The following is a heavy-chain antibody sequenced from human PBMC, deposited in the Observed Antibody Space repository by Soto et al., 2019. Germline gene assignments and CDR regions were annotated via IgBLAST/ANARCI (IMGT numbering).Heavy chain of an antibody. J-gene: IGHJ4*01. Sequence: SETLSLTCSVSGGSISTYYWTWIWQPPGKGLEWIGYTHYRGSTTYNPSLKSRVTMLIDTSKDQFSLKLTSVTTADTAVYYCARPLSRSSSDIDFWGQGTLVTVSS. D-gene: IGHD2-15*01. V-gene: IGHV4-59*01. CDR3: ARPLSRSSSDIDF. CDR2: THYRGST. CDR1: GGSISTYY.